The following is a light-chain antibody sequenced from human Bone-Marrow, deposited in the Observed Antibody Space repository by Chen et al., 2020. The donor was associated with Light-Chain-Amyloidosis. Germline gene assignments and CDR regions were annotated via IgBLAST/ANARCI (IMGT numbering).Light chain of an antibody. CDR3: QSADSSGTYEVI. CDR2: RDT. V-gene: IGLV3-25*02. Sequence: SYELTQPPSVSVSPGQTARITCSGDDLPTKYAYWYQQKPGQAPVLVIHRDTERPSGISERFAGSSSGTTATLTISGVQAEEEADYNCQSADSSGTYEVIFGGGTKLTVL. CDR1: DLPTKY. J-gene: IGLJ2*01.